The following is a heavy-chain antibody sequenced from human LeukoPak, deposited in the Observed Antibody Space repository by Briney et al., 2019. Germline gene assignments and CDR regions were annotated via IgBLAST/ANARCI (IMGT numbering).Heavy chain of an antibody. V-gene: IGHV3-30*18. CDR2: ISYGGSNK. Sequence: PGGSLRLSCAASGFTFSSYGMHWVRQAPGKGLEWVAVISYGGSNKYYADSVKGRFTISRDNSKNTLYLQMNSLRAEDTAVYYCAKRGAYYGDYPDYWGQGTLVTVSS. J-gene: IGHJ4*02. D-gene: IGHD4-17*01. CDR1: GFTFSSYG. CDR3: AKRGAYYGDYPDY.